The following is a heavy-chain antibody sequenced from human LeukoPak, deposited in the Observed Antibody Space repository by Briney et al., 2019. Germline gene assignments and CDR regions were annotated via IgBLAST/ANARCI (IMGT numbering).Heavy chain of an antibody. J-gene: IGHJ6*03. CDR2: ISTSGSII. CDR3: ARDATTEPGTVYMDV. D-gene: IGHD6-13*01. CDR1: GFIFSGYE. V-gene: IGHV3-48*03. Sequence: GGSLRLSCAASGFIFSGYEMNWVRQAPGKGLEWILHISTSGSIIHYADSVKGRFTISRDNAKNSLYLQMNSLRAEDTALYFCARDATTEPGTVYMDVWGKGTTVTISS.